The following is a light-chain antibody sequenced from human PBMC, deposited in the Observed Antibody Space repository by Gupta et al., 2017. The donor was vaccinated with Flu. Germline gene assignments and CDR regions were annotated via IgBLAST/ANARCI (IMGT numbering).Light chain of an antibody. Sequence: SYVLTQPPSVSVAPGQAARITCGGNNIGSKSVHWYQQKPGQAPVLGRYGDSDRPSGIPERFSGSNSGNTATLTISRVEAGDEADDYCQVWDTSNDHVVFGGGTKLTVL. V-gene: IGLV3-21*02. J-gene: IGLJ2*01. CDR1: NIGSKS. CDR3: QVWDTSNDHVV. CDR2: GDS.